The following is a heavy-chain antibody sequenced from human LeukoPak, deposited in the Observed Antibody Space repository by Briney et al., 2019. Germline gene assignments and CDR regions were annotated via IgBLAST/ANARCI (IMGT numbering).Heavy chain of an antibody. CDR3: AKDRRRWKSYYYGSGSSPE. Sequence: PGGSLRLSCTVSGFTVSSNSMSWVRQAPGKGLEWVSFIYSDNTHYSDSVKGRFTISRDNSKNTLYLQMNSLRDEDTAVYYCAKDRRRWKSYYYGSGSSPEWGQGTLVTVSS. CDR2: IYSDNT. V-gene: IGHV3-66*03. D-gene: IGHD3-10*01. CDR1: GFTVSSNS. J-gene: IGHJ4*02.